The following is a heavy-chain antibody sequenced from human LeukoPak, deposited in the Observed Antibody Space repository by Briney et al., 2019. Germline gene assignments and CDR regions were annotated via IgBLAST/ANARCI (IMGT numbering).Heavy chain of an antibody. CDR1: GGSLRDHD. CDR3: ARVTRGFGGEVLMGYYSYMDV. CDR2: VSDTGSA. D-gene: IGHD3-16*01. J-gene: IGHJ6*03. Sequence: PSETLSLTCAVYGGSLRDHDWSWIRQPPRKGLEWVGEVSDTGSANYNPFLKSRVTISIDTSKNQFSLKLASVTAADTALYYCARVTRGFGGEVLMGYYSYMDVWGKGTAVTVSS. V-gene: IGHV4-34*01.